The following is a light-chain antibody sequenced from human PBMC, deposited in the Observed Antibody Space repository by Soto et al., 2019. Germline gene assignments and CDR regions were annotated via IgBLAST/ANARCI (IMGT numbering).Light chain of an antibody. Sequence: EIVLTQSPGTLSLSPGERATLSCRASQSVSSSYLAWYQQKPGQAPRLLIYGASNRATGIPDRFSGSGSGTDFTLTISRLEPEDFAMYYCHQYGISPPVTFGQGTLLEIK. CDR2: GAS. J-gene: IGKJ5*01. CDR1: QSVSSSY. CDR3: HQYGISPPVT. V-gene: IGKV3-20*01.